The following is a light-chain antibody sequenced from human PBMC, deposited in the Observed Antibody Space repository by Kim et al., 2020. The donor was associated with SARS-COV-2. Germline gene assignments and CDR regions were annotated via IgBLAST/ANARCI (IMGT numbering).Light chain of an antibody. Sequence: GQSVTISCFGSMSNIGNNFVYWYQQLPGAAPKLLVYRNHERPSGVPDRFSGSKSDTSASLAITGLRSADEADYYCASWDDGLDGPVFGGGTQLTVL. J-gene: IGLJ3*02. CDR1: MSNIGNNF. CDR2: RNH. CDR3: ASWDDGLDGPV. V-gene: IGLV1-47*01.